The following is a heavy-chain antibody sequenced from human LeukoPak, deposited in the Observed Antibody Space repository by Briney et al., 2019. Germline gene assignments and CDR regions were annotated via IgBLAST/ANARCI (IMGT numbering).Heavy chain of an antibody. J-gene: IGHJ4*02. CDR1: GFTFSSYA. CDR3: ARDADHYDSGSAVDY. CDR2: ISGSGGST. D-gene: IGHD3-10*01. Sequence: PGGSLRLSCAASGFTFSSYAMSWVRQAPGKGLEWVSAISGSGGSTYYADSVKGRFTISRDNSKNMLYLQMNSLRAEDTAVYYCARDADHYDSGSAVDYWGQGTLVTVSS. V-gene: IGHV3-23*01.